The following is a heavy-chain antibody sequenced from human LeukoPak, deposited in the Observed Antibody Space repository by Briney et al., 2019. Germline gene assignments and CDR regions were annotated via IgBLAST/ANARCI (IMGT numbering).Heavy chain of an antibody. J-gene: IGHJ5*02. CDR3: AREYSSGWHPKHNWFDP. D-gene: IGHD6-19*01. CDR2: IKQDGSEK. CDR1: GFTFSSYW. V-gene: IGHV3-7*01. Sequence: GGSLRLSCAASGFTFSSYWMSWVRQAPGKGLEWVANIKQDGSEKYYVDSVKGRFTISRDNAKNSLYLQMNSLRAEDTAVHYCAREYSSGWHPKHNWFDPWGQGTLVTVSS.